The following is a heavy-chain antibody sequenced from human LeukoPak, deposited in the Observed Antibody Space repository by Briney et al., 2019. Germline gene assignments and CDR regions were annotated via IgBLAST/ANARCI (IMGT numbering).Heavy chain of an antibody. CDR2: ISSSSSTI. J-gene: IGHJ4*02. Sequence: GGSLRLSCAASGFTFSSYSMNWVRQAPGKGLEWVSYISSSSSTIYYADSVKGRFTISRDNAKNSLYLQMNSLRAEDTAVYYCARDSRGQRDDFDYWGQGTLVTVSS. CDR3: ARDSRGQRDDFDY. CDR1: GFTFSSYS. D-gene: IGHD2/OR15-2a*01. V-gene: IGHV3-48*01.